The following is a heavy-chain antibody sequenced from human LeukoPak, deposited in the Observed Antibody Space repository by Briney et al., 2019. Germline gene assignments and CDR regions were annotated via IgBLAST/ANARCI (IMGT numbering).Heavy chain of an antibody. V-gene: IGHV3-23*01. CDR2: ISGSGGST. Sequence: GGSLRLSCAASGFTLSSYAMSWVRQAPGKGLEWVSAISGSGGSTYYADSVKGRFTISRDNSKNTLYLQMNSLRAEDTAVYYCAKEASGLNTVTTPLGYFDYWGQGTLVTVSS. D-gene: IGHD4-17*01. CDR3: AKEASGLNTVTTPLGYFDY. CDR1: GFTLSSYA. J-gene: IGHJ4*02.